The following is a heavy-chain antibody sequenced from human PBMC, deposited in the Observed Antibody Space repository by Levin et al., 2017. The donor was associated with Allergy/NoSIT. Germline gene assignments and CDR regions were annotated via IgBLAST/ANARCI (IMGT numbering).Heavy chain of an antibody. CDR2: ISGSGGST. Sequence: GGSLRLSCAASGFTFSSYAMSWVRQAPGKGLEWVSGISGSGGSTYYADSVKGRFTISRDNSKNTLYLQMNSLRAEDTAVYYCAKVGYYDVLTGPPLDAFDFWGQGTMVTVSS. CDR1: GFTFSSYA. CDR3: AKVGYYDVLTGPPLDAFDF. J-gene: IGHJ3*01. D-gene: IGHD3-9*01. V-gene: IGHV3-23*01.